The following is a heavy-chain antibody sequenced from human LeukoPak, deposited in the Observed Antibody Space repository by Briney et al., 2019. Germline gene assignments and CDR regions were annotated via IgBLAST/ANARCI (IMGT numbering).Heavy chain of an antibody. CDR3: ARGADSSGYYSSSYFDL. J-gene: IGHJ2*01. D-gene: IGHD3-22*01. CDR1: GGSISSYY. Sequence: PSETLSLTCTVSGGSISSYYWSWIRQPPGKGLEWIGYIYYSGSTNYNPSLKSRVTISVDTSKNQFSLKLSSVTAADTAVYYCARGADSSGYYSSSYFDLWGRGTLVTVSS. CDR2: IYYSGST. V-gene: IGHV4-59*01.